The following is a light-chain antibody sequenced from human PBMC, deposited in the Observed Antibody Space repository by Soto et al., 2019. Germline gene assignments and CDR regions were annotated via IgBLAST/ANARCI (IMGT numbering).Light chain of an antibody. J-gene: IGKJ1*01. Sequence: EIVLTQSPGTLSLSPGERATLSCRASQSVSSSYLAWYQQKPGQAPRLLIYGASSMATGMPDRFSGSGAGTDFTLTISRLEAEDVAVYDWQQYGSSPWTFGQGTKVEIK. CDR3: QQYGSSPWT. V-gene: IGKV3-20*01. CDR1: QSVSSSY. CDR2: GAS.